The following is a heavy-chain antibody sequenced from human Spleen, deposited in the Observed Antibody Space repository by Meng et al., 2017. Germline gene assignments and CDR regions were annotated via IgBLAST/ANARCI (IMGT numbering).Heavy chain of an antibody. CDR1: GFSFSDYY. J-gene: IGHJ4*02. CDR2: ISSSGSTI. D-gene: IGHD1/OR15-1a*01. CDR3: ARDPSYWYNQVDY. V-gene: IGHV3-11*04. Sequence: GESLKISCAASGFSFSDYYMSWIRQAPGKGLEWVSYISSSGSTIYYADSVKGRFTISRDNAKNSLYLQMNNLRAEDTAVYYCARDPSYWYNQVDYWGQGTLVTVSS.